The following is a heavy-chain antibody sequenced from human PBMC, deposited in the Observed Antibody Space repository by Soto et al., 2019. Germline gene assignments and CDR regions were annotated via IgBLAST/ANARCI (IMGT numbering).Heavy chain of an antibody. CDR3: ARESEDLTSNFDY. CDR1: GFTFTRYS. CDR2: TSSTTNYI. J-gene: IGHJ4*02. V-gene: IGHV3-21*06. Sequence: GGSLRLSCAASGFTFTRYSMNWVRQAPGKGLEWVSSTSSTTNYIYYGDSMKGRFTISRDNTKNSLYLEMNSLRAEDTAVYYCARESEDLTSNFDYWGQGTLVTVSS.